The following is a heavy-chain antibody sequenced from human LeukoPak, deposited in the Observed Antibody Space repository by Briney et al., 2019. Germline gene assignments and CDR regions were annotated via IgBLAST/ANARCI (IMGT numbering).Heavy chain of an antibody. J-gene: IGHJ4*02. D-gene: IGHD3-22*01. CDR3: ARGTYYYDSSGYRYYFDY. V-gene: IGHV4-59*12. Sequence: SETLSLTCTVSGDSISSYYWSWIRQPPGKGLEWIGYIYHSGSTYYNPSLKSRVTISVDRSKNQFSLKLSSVTAADTVVYYCARGTYYYDSSGYRYYFDYWGQGTLVTVSS. CDR2: IYHSGST. CDR1: GDSISSYY.